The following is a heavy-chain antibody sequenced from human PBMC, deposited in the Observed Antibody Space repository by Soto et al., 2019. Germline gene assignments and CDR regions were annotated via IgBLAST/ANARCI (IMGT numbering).Heavy chain of an antibody. CDR3: AREGYSCGYDY. J-gene: IGHJ4*02. CDR2: ISYDGSNK. D-gene: IGHD5-18*01. V-gene: IGHV3-30*03. CDR1: GFTFSSYG. Sequence: HPGGSLRLSCAASGFTFSSYGVHWVRQAPGKGLEWVAVISYDGSNKYYADSVKGRFTISRDNSKNTLYLQMNSLRAEDTAVYYCAREGYSCGYDYWGQGTLVTVSS.